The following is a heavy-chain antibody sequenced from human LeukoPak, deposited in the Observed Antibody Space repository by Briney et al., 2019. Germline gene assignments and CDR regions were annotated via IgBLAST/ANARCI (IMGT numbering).Heavy chain of an antibody. D-gene: IGHD2-2*01. CDR1: GFTFSDYS. Sequence: GGSLRLSCAAPGFTFSDYSMNWVRPAPGKGLEWISYVGISSGNTKYADSVKGRFTISGDKAKNSLYLQMNSLRVEDTAVYYCARDTKYAFDNWGQGTLVTVSS. J-gene: IGHJ4*02. V-gene: IGHV3-48*01. CDR3: ARDTKYAFDN. CDR2: VGISSGNT.